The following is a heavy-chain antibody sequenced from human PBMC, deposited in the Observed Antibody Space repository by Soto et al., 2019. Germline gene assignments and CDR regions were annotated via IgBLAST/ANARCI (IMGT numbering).Heavy chain of an antibody. V-gene: IGHV1-58*01. J-gene: IGHJ6*02. CDR2: IVVGSGNT. Sequence: GASVKVSCKASGFTFTSSAVQWVRQARGQRLEWIGWIVVGSGNTNYAQKFQERVTITRDMSTSTAYMELSSLRSEDTAVYYCAAGTSYDFWSGYWDYYYGMDVWGQGTTVTVSS. CDR3: AAGTSYDFWSGYWDYYYGMDV. CDR1: GFTFTSSA. D-gene: IGHD3-3*01.